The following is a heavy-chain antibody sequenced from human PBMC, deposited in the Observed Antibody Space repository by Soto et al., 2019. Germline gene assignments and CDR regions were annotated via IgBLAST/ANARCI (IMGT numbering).Heavy chain of an antibody. CDR3: ARREIQGPIDY. CDR2: IYYSGTT. CDR1: GYSISSSNW. D-gene: IGHD1-26*01. V-gene: IGHV4-28*01. J-gene: IGHJ4*02. Sequence: PSETLALTCAVYGYSISSSNWCGWIRQPPGKGLEWIGYIYYSGTTYYNPSLKSRVTMSVDTSKNQFSLKLTSVTAVDTAVYYCARREIQGPIDYWGQGTLVT.